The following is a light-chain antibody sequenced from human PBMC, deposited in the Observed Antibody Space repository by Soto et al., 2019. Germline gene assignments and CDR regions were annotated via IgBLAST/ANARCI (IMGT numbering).Light chain of an antibody. CDR1: QSVSSN. Sequence: EIVMTQSPATLSVSPGERATLSCRASQSVSSNLAWYQQKPGQAPRLLIYGASTRATGIPARFSGSGSGTEFTLTISSLQSEDFEVYYCQQDNNWPPWTFGQGTKVEIK. V-gene: IGKV3-15*01. CDR3: QQDNNWPPWT. J-gene: IGKJ1*01. CDR2: GAS.